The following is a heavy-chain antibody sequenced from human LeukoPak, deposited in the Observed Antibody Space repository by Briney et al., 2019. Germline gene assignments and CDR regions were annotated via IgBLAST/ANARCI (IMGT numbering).Heavy chain of an antibody. V-gene: IGHV3-20*04. D-gene: IGHD3-10*01. CDR1: GFIFEDNG. Sequence: GGALRLSCAASGFIFEDNGMSWVRQAPGKGLEWVSGINWNGETTGYVDSVKGRFTISRDNAKNSLYLQMNSLRAEDTAVYYCAKSSAGIRGGYFDYWGQGTLVTVSS. CDR3: AKSSAGIRGGYFDY. J-gene: IGHJ4*02. CDR2: INWNGETT.